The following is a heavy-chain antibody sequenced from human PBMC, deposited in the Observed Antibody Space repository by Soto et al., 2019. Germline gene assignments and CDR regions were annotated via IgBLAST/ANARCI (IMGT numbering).Heavy chain of an antibody. J-gene: IGHJ1*01. CDR3: AYRGGRWLPGEH. D-gene: IGHD6-19*01. Sequence: QVQLVESGGGVVQPGRSLRLSCEASGLTFSRSGMHWVRQAPGKGLEWVAVISYDGGQRYYADSMKGRFTISRDNSKNPLNLHMNSMRVEDPAVAYYAYRGGRWLPGEHWRQCTLLTVSS. V-gene: IGHV3-30*03. CDR1: GLTFSRSG. CDR2: ISYDGGQR.